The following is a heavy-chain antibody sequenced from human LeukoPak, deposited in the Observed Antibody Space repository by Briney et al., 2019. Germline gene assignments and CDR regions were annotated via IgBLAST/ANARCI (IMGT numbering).Heavy chain of an antibody. CDR3: ARDGGYGSYVSPSNWYFDL. CDR2: IYSGGST. J-gene: IGHJ2*01. CDR1: GFTVSNNY. D-gene: IGHD1-26*01. V-gene: IGHV3-53*01. Sequence: GGSLRLSCAASGFTVSNNYMSWVRQAPGKGLEWVSIIYSGGSTYYADSVKGRFTISRDDSKNTLYLQMNNLRADDTAVQYCARDGGYGSYVSPSNWYFDLWGRGTLVTVSS.